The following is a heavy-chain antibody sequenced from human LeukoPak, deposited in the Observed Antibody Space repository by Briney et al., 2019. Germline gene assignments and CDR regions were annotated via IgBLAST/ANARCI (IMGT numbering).Heavy chain of an antibody. Sequence: PSETLSLTCTVSGGSISSSSYYWGWIRQPPGKGLEWIGSIYYSGSTYYNPSLKSRVTISVDTSKNQFSLKPSSVTAADTAVYYCARAVAADFAFDIWGQGTMVTVSS. CDR2: IYYSGST. CDR1: GGSISSSSYY. CDR3: ARAVAADFAFDI. V-gene: IGHV4-39*07. J-gene: IGHJ3*02. D-gene: IGHD2-15*01.